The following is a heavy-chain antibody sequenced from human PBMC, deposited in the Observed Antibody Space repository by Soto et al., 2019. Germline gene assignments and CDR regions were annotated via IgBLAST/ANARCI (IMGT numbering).Heavy chain of an antibody. CDR3: ARHGGYCCGGSCYSGAFDI. CDR1: GYSFTSYW. CDR2: IYPGDSDT. V-gene: IGHV5-51*01. J-gene: IGHJ3*02. Sequence: RKISCKGSGYSFTSYWIGWVRQMPGKGLEWMGIIYPGDSDTRYSPSLQGQVTISADKSISTAYLQWSSLKASDTAMYYCARHGGYCCGGSCYSGAFDIWGQGTMVTVSS. D-gene: IGHD2-15*01.